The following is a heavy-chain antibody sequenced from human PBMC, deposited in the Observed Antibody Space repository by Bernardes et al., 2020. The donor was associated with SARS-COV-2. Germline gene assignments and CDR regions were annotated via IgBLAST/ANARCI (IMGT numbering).Heavy chain of an antibody. V-gene: IGHV4-59*01. Sequence: SETLSLTCTVSGGSISSYYWSWIRQPPGKGLEWIGYIYYSGSTNYNPSLKSRVTISVDTSKNQFSLKLTSVTAANTAVYYCARSLGRSLLWFGDRFPWFDPWGQGTLVTVSS. CDR2: IYYSGST. CDR3: ARSLGRSLLWFGDRFPWFDP. J-gene: IGHJ5*02. CDR1: GGSISSYY. D-gene: IGHD3-10*01.